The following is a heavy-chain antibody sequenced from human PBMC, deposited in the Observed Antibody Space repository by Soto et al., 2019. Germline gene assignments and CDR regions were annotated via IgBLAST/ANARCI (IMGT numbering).Heavy chain of an antibody. CDR1: GGTFSSYA. Sequence: GXSVKVSCKSSGGTFSSYASSWVRQAPVQGLEWMGGIIPIFGTANYAQKFQGRVTITADESTSTAYMELSSLRSEDTAVYYCARVFNSDGYNEYYFDYWGQGTLVTV. V-gene: IGHV1-69*13. J-gene: IGHJ4*02. CDR3: ARVFNSDGYNEYYFDY. D-gene: IGHD5-12*01. CDR2: IIPIFGTA.